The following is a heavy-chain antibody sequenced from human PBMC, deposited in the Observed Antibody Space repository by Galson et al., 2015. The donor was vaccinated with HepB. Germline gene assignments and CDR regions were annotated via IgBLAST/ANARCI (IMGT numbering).Heavy chain of an antibody. CDR2: IYSGGST. D-gene: IGHD3-22*01. J-gene: IGHJ3*02. CDR3: ARGGYDSSGYRDDAFDI. Sequence: SLRLSCAASGFTVSSNYMSWVRQAPGKGLEWVSVIYSGGSTYYADSVKGRFTISRDNSKNTLYLQMNSLRAEDTAVYYCARGGYDSSGYRDDAFDIWGRGTMVTVSS. CDR1: GFTVSSNY. V-gene: IGHV3-66*01.